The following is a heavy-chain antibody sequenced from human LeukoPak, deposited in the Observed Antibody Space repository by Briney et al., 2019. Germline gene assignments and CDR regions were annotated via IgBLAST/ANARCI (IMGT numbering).Heavy chain of an antibody. D-gene: IGHD6-19*01. CDR2: IKQDGSEK. CDR3: ASDHSSGWSTGFDY. CDR1: GFTFSSYW. J-gene: IGHJ4*02. Sequence: GGSLRLSCAASGFTFSSYWMSWVRQAPGKGLEWVANIKQDGSEKYYVDSVKGRFTISRDNAKNSLYLQMNSLRAEDTAVYYCASDHSSGWSTGFDYWGQGTLVTVSS. V-gene: IGHV3-7*05.